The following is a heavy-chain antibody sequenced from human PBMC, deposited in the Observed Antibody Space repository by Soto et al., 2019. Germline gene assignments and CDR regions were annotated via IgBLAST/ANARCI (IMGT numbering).Heavy chain of an antibody. D-gene: IGHD3-10*01. CDR2: IYYSGST. Sequence: ASETLSLTCTVSGGSISSGGYYWSWIRQHPGKGLEWIGYIYYSGSTYYNPSLKSRVTISVDTSKNQFSLKLSSVTAADTAVYYCAREVRGLGDNYYYGMDVWGQGTTVTVSS. J-gene: IGHJ6*02. V-gene: IGHV4-31*03. CDR1: GGSISSGGYY. CDR3: AREVRGLGDNYYYGMDV.